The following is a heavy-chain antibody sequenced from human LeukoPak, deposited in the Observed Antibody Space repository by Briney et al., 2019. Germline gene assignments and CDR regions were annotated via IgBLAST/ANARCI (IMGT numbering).Heavy chain of an antibody. D-gene: IGHD5-18*01. V-gene: IGHV3-9*01. CDR2: ISWNSGSI. CDR3: AKDRGYSYGCDY. CDR1: GFTFDDYA. J-gene: IGHJ4*02. Sequence: GGSLRLSCAASGFTFDDYAMHWVRQTPGKGLEWVSGISWNSGSIGYADSVKGRFTISRDNARSSLYLQMNSLRAEDTAFYYCAKDRGYSYGCDYWGQGTLVTVSS.